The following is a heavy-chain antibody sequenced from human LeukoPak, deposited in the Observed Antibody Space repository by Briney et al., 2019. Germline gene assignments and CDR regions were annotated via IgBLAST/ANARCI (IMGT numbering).Heavy chain of an antibody. CDR3: AKDTSPMVRGPWFDP. Sequence: PGGSLRLSCAASGFTFSDNGMHWVRQAPGKGLEWVTFIRYDGSDKYYADSVKGRFTISRDNSKSTLYLQMNSLRAEDTALYYCAKDTSPMVRGPWFDPWGQGTLVTVSS. D-gene: IGHD3-10*01. V-gene: IGHV3-30*02. CDR1: GFTFSDNG. J-gene: IGHJ5*02. CDR2: IRYDGSDK.